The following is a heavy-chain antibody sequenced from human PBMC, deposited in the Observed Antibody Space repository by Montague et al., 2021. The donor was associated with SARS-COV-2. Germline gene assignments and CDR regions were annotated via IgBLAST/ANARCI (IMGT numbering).Heavy chain of an antibody. Sequence: SETLSLTCSVSSGSIISSGYYWGWIRQPPGKELEWIGNIYYSGTTYYNPSLQSQGTTSVDTSKNHLSLRLSSVTAADTAVYFCARGMIRGVTTPFDYWGQGSQVTVSS. D-gene: IGHD3-10*01. V-gene: IGHV4-39*02. J-gene: IGHJ4*02. CDR1: SGSIISSGYY. CDR3: ARGMIRGVTTPFDY. CDR2: IYYSGTT.